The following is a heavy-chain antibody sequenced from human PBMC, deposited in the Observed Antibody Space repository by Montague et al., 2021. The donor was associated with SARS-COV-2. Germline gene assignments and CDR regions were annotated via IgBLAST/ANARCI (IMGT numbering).Heavy chain of an antibody. V-gene: IGHV4-39*07. D-gene: IGHD2-2*01. Sequence: SETLSLTCTVSGGSISSGGYYWSWIRQPPGEGLEWIAEISHSGSTSYNPSLKGRVTMSVDTSKNQFSLKLSSATAADTAVYYCARVPYRLLFVPRYYGMDVWGQGTTVTVSS. CDR2: ISHSGST. CDR3: ARVPYRLLFVPRYYGMDV. CDR1: GGSISSGGYY. J-gene: IGHJ6*02.